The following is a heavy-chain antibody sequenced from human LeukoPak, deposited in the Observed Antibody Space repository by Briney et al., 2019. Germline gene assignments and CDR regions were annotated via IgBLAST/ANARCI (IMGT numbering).Heavy chain of an antibody. J-gene: IGHJ3*02. V-gene: IGHV4-61*01. D-gene: IGHD3-3*02. CDR3: ARLISIHAAFDI. CDR2: IHYSGTT. CDR1: GGSVSSDTYY. Sequence: AETLSLTCTVSGGSVSSDTYYWSWIRQPPGKGLEWIGYIHYSGTTNYNPSLKSRVTISVDTSKNQFSLKLSSVTAADTAIYYCARLISIHAAFDIWGQGTLVTVSS.